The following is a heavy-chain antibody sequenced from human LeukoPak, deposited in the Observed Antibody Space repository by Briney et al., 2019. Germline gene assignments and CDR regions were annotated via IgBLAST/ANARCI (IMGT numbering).Heavy chain of an antibody. CDR1: GFTFRTYS. Sequence: RGSLRLSCAASGFTFRTYSMNWVRQAPGKGLEWVSTISSHSIYIYYADSVKGRFTISRDNAKNLLYLQMDSLRADGTAVYYCARDSGPADPEAFDIWGQGTMVTVSS. D-gene: IGHD1-14*01. V-gene: IGHV3-21*01. CDR2: ISSHSIYI. CDR3: ARDSGPADPEAFDI. J-gene: IGHJ3*02.